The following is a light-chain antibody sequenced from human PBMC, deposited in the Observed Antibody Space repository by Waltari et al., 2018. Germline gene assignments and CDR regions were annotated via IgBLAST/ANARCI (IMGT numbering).Light chain of an antibody. CDR3: QERSNWPGGA. Sequence: EIVLTQSPATPSLSPGERATLPCRASQSVRTYLAWYQHRPGQAPRLLIYDASNRATGVPARFSGSGSGTDFTLTISGLQPEDFAVYYCQERSNWPGGAFGGGTKVEIK. CDR1: QSVRTY. V-gene: IGKV3-11*01. CDR2: DAS. J-gene: IGKJ4*01.